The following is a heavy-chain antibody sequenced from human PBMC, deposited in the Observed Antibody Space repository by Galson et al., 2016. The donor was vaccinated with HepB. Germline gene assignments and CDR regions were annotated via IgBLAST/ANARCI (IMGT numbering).Heavy chain of an antibody. CDR2: GHYSGST. V-gene: IGHV4-59*02. CDR1: GGSVNSDY. J-gene: IGHJ6*02. CDR3: ARVRHIAAAGSFNYHSLDV. D-gene: IGHD6-13*01. Sequence: SETLSLTCSVSGGSVNSDYWSWVRRPPGVGLEWIGYGHYSGSTNYSPSLKSRVSILLDTSKNQYSLRLTSVTAADTAVYYCARVRHIAAAGSFNYHSLDVWGHGTTVTVS.